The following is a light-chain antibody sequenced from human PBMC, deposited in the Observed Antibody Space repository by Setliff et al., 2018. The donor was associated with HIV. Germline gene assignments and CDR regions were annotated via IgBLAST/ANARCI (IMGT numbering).Light chain of an antibody. CDR3: YSYTSSSTYV. Sequence: QSALTQPPSVSGSPGQSVTISCTGTSGDVGAYNRVSSYQQAPGTAPKVIIYEVTNRPSGVPDRFSGSKSGNTASLTISGLQAEDEADYYCYSYTSSSTYVFGTGTKVTVL. CDR2: EVT. V-gene: IGLV2-18*02. J-gene: IGLJ1*01. CDR1: SGDVGAYNR.